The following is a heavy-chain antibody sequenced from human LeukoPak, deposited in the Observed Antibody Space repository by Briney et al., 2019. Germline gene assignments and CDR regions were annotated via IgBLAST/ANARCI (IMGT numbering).Heavy chain of an antibody. J-gene: IGHJ4*02. CDR2: ISYDGSNT. CDR1: GFTFSSYA. Sequence: GGSLRLSCAASGFTFSSYAMHWVRQAPGKGLEWVALISYDGSNTYYADSVKGRFTISRDNSKNTPYLQMNSLRPEDTAVYYCARGSPSAGWFDYFDYWGQGSLVTVSS. D-gene: IGHD3-10*01. CDR3: ARGSPSAGWFDYFDY. V-gene: IGHV3-30-3*01.